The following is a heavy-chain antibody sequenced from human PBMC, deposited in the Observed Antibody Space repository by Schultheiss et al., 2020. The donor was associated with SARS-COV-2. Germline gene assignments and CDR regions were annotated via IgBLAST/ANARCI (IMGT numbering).Heavy chain of an antibody. V-gene: IGHV4-59*01. Sequence: SETLSLTCSVSGGSISTYYWSWIRQPPGKGLEWIGYIYYNGGTNYNPSLKSRVTIPVDTSKNQFSLKLSSVTAADTAVYYCARGLSAARYVPTDYWGQGTLVTVSS. CDR3: ARGLSAARYVPTDY. J-gene: IGHJ4*02. CDR1: GGSISTYY. CDR2: IYYNGGT. D-gene: IGHD3-10*02.